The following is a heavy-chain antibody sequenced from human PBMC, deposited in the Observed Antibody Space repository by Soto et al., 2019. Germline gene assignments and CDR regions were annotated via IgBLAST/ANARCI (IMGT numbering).Heavy chain of an antibody. CDR2: ISSSSTTI. V-gene: IGHV3-48*02. Sequence: EVQLVESGGGLVQPGGSLRLSCAASGFTFSSYGMNWVRQAPGKGLEGVSFISSSSTTIYYADSMKGRFTISRDNAKNSLYLQMNSLRDEDTAVYYCTRDVGYFYDSSGYYRFDFWGQGTLVTVSS. J-gene: IGHJ4*02. CDR3: TRDVGYFYDSSGYYRFDF. CDR1: GFTFSSYG. D-gene: IGHD3-22*01.